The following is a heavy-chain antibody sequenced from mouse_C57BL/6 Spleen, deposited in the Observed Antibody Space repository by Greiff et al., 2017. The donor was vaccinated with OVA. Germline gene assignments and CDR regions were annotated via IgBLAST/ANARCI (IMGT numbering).Heavy chain of an antibody. V-gene: IGHV1-52*01. CDR1: GYTFTSYW. CDR3: ARGNWSWFAY. CDR2: IDPSDSET. D-gene: IGHD2-1*01. Sequence: QVQLKQPGAELVRPGSSVKLSCKASGYTFTSYWMHWVKQRPIQGLEWIGNIDPSDSETHYNQKFKDKATLTVDKSSSTAYMQLSILTSEDSAVYYCARGNWSWFAYWGQGTLVTVSA. J-gene: IGHJ3*01.